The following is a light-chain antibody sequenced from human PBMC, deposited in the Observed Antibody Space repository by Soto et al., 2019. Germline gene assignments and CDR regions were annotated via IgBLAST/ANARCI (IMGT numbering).Light chain of an antibody. CDR2: AAS. Sequence: TQSPATLAVSPGGRVTLSCMASQSVSSKFLAWYQQKPGQAPRLLIYAASNRATGIPDRFSGSGSGTDFTLTISSLEPEDSAVYYCQQRHMWPITFGQGTRLEIK. V-gene: IGKV3D-20*02. J-gene: IGKJ5*01. CDR3: QQRHMWPIT. CDR1: QSVSSKF.